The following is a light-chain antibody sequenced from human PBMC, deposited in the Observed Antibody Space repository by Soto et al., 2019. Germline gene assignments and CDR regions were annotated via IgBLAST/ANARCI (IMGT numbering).Light chain of an antibody. CDR1: QSVSSN. J-gene: IGKJ2*01. V-gene: IGKV3-15*01. CDR2: GAS. CDR3: QQYNNWPPLP. Sequence: EIVMTQSPATLSVSPGERATLSCRASQSVSSNLAWYQQKPGQAPRLLIYGASTMASGIPARFSGSGSGTEFTLTISSLQSEDFAVYYCQQYNNWPPLPFGQGTKLEIK.